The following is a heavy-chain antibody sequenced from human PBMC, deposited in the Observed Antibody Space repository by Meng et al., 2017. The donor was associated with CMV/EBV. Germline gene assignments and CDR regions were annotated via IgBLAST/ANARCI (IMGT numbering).Heavy chain of an antibody. D-gene: IGHD2-2*01. CDR3: ARGRYCSSTSCPRGHFDL. J-gene: IGHJ2*01. CDR2: INHSGST. CDR1: GSFSGYY. V-gene: IGHV4-34*01. Sequence: GSFSGYYWSWIRQPPGKGLEWIGEINHSGSTNYNPSLKSRVTISVDTSKNQFSLKLSSVTAADTAVYYCARGRYCSSTSCPRGHFDLWGRGTLVTVSS.